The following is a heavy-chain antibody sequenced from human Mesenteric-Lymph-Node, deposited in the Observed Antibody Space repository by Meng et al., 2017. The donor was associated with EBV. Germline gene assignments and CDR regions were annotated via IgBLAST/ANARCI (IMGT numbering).Heavy chain of an antibody. D-gene: IGHD6-13*01. Sequence: QGQLVQSGTGVKEPGASVKVSCKASGYTFTTYDINWVRQATGQGLEWMGRINPNSGGTNYAQKFQGRVTMTRDTSISTAYMELSRLRSDDTAVYYCARSDSSSWSDFDYWGQGTLVTVSS. CDR2: INPNSGGT. CDR3: ARSDSSSWSDFDY. J-gene: IGHJ4*02. CDR1: GYTFTTYD. V-gene: IGHV1-2*06.